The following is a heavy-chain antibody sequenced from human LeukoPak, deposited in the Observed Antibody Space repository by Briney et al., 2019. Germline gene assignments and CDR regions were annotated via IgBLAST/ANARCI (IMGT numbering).Heavy chain of an antibody. D-gene: IGHD6-19*01. CDR1: GFTFMNHA. J-gene: IGHJ4*02. CDR2: ISSSSSYT. Sequence: GGSLRLSCAASGFTFMNHAMNWVRQAPGKGLEWVSSISSSSSYTYYADSVKGRFTISRDNSKNTLYLQMNSLRAEDTAVYYCARDHGSGWYVGYWGQGTLVTVSS. V-gene: IGHV3-21*01. CDR3: ARDHGSGWYVGY.